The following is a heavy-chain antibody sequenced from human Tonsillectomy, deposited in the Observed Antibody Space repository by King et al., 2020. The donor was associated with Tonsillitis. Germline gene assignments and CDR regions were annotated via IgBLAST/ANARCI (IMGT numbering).Heavy chain of an antibody. J-gene: IGHJ4*02. CDR2: ISYDGSNK. CDR3: ARGQDGAAAGPPPFDY. CDR1: GFTFSSYA. Sequence: VQLVESGGGVVQPGRSLRLSCAASGFTFSSYAMHWVRQAPGKGLEWVAVISYDGSNKYHADSVKGRFTISRDNSKNTLFLQMSSLRAEETALYYCARGQDGAAAGPPPFDYWGQGTLVTVSS. D-gene: IGHD6-13*01. V-gene: IGHV3-30*15.